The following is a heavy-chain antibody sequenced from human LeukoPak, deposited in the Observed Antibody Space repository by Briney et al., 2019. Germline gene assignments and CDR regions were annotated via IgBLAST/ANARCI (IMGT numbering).Heavy chain of an antibody. CDR1: GVTLSDHH. D-gene: IGHD3-16*01. Sequence: GGSLRLSCAASGVTLSDHHMDWVRQAPGKGLEWVGRTRDKARNYRTEYAASVDGRFTISRDNSRNSVYLQMNSLKTEDTAVYFCARDGGEGDNSAFDIWGQGTVVTVSS. V-gene: IGHV3-72*01. J-gene: IGHJ3*02. CDR2: TRDKARNYRT. CDR3: ARDGGEGDNSAFDI.